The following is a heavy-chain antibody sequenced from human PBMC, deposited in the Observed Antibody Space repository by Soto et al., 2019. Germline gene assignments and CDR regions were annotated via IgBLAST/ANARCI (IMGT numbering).Heavy chain of an antibody. V-gene: IGHV4-59*01. Sequence: SETLSLTCTVSGGSISSFYWSWIRQPPGKGLEWIGYIYYSGSPNYNPSLKSRVTISVDTSKNQFSLKLSSVTAADTAVYYCARDLGYCSSTNCYPYFDPWGQGTQVTVSS. J-gene: IGHJ5*02. CDR1: GGSISSFY. D-gene: IGHD2-2*01. CDR2: IYYSGSP. CDR3: ARDLGYCSSTNCYPYFDP.